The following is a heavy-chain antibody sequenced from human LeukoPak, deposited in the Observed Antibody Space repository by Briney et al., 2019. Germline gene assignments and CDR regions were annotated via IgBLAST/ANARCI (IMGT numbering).Heavy chain of an antibody. CDR2: ISSSGSTI. Sequence: GGSLRLSCAASGFTFSDYYMSWIRQAPGKGLEWVSYISSSGSTIYYADSVKGRFTISRDNAKNSLYLQMNSLRAKDTAVYYCARDRYYDSSGYYPDYWGQGTLVTVSS. CDR3: ARDRYYDSSGYYPDY. CDR1: GFTFSDYY. J-gene: IGHJ4*02. V-gene: IGHV3-11*01. D-gene: IGHD3-22*01.